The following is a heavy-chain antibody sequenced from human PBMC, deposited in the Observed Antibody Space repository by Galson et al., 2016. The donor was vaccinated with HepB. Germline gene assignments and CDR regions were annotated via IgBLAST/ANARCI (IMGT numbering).Heavy chain of an antibody. D-gene: IGHD1-14*01. CDR1: GGSITTYY. V-gene: IGHV4-59*01. CDR2: RHSSGAT. J-gene: IGHJ3*02. Sequence: SETLSPTCTVSGGSITTYYWSCIRQPPGMGLEWIAFRHSSGATSSSPPLNSRVTISVDTSKSQFSLRLRSVTAADTAVYYCARNAPKLGITDSFDIWGQGAMVTVSS. CDR3: ARNAPKLGITDSFDI.